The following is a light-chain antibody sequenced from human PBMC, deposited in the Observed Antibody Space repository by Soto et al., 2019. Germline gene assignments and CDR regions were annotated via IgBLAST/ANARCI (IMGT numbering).Light chain of an antibody. CDR1: SSHVGGYNY. CDR3: CSYGGSYTLI. J-gene: IGLJ2*01. Sequence: QSVLTQPASVSGSPGQSITISCTGTSSHVGGYNYVSWYQQHPGKAPKLIISDVTNRPSGVPDRFSGSKSGNTASLTISGLQGEEEAEYYCCSYGGSYTLIFGGGTKLTVL. CDR2: DVT. V-gene: IGLV2-11*01.